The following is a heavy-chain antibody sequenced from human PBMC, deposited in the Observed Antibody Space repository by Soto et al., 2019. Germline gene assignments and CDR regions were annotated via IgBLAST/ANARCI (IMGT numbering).Heavy chain of an antibody. CDR1: GGFVNSDTHS. D-gene: IGHD2-2*01. CDR2: IYSGGST. V-gene: IGHV4-61*01. J-gene: IGHJ6*02. Sequence: SETLSLTCTVSGGFVNSDTHSWSWIRQTPGKRLEWIGFIYSGGSTKNTSLRSRGTMSVDTSKNQFSLKLRSVIVADTAVYHCARFVRSCSATTCSTRADVWGQGITVTVSS. CDR3: ARFVRSCSATTCSTRADV.